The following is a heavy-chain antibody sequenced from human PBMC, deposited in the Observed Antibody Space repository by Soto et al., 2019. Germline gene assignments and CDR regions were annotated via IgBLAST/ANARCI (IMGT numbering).Heavy chain of an antibody. Sequence: SETLSLTCTVSGGSISSGCYYWSWIRQPPGKGLEWIGDVSYSGSTNYNPSLKSRVTVSVDTSKNQFSLKLSYVTDADTAVYYCARGSAVAGTEFYFYAMDVWGQGITVTV. CDR3: ARGSAVAGTEFYFYAMDV. D-gene: IGHD6-19*01. CDR2: VSYSGST. V-gene: IGHV4-61*01. J-gene: IGHJ6*02. CDR1: GGSISSGCYY.